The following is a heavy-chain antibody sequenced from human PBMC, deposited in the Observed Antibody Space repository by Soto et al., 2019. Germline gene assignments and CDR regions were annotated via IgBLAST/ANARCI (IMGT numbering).Heavy chain of an antibody. CDR1: GGSFSGYY. CDR3: ATFSPPSSTIWDY. V-gene: IGHV4-34*01. D-gene: IGHD3-3*01. J-gene: IGHJ4*02. CDR2: INHSGST. Sequence: SETLSLTCAFYGGSFSGYYWSWIRPPPGKGLEWIGEINHSGSTNYNPSLKSRVTISVDTSKNQFSLKLSSVTAADTAVYYCATFSPPSSTIWDYWGQGTLVTVSS.